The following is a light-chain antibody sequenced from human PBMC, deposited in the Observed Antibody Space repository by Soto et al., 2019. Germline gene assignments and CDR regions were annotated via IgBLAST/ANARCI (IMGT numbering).Light chain of an antibody. V-gene: IGKV1-5*03. Sequence: DIQMTQSPSTLSASVGDRVIITCRASQSISSWLAWYQQKPGKAPKVLIYTASTLESGVPSRFSGSGSGTEFTLNISSLQPDDFATYYCQQYNSYPYTFGQGTNLEIK. CDR2: TAS. J-gene: IGKJ2*01. CDR1: QSISSW. CDR3: QQYNSYPYT.